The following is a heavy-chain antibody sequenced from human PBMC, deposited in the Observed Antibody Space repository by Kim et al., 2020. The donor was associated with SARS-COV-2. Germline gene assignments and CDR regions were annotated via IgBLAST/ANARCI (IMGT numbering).Heavy chain of an antibody. Sequence: GTKYAQKLQGRITMTRDTSISTAYMELSRRRPDDTAVYYCARDFGRATDYWGRGTLVTVSS. CDR3: ARDFGRATDY. V-gene: IGHV1-2*02. D-gene: IGHD3-3*01. J-gene: IGHJ4*02. CDR2: GT.